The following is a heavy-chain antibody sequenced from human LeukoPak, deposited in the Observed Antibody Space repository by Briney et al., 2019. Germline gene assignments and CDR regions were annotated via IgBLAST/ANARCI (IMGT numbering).Heavy chain of an antibody. CDR1: GFTFSSYA. D-gene: IGHD2-21*02. CDR3: AKDLPVAYCGGDCYSSDDAFDI. Sequence: GGSLRLSCAASGFTFSSYAMSWVRQAPGKGLEWVSAISGSGGSTYYADSVKGRFTISRDNSKNTLYLQMNSLRAEDTAVYYCAKDLPVAYCGGDCYSSDDAFDIWGQGTMVTVSS. V-gene: IGHV3-23*01. J-gene: IGHJ3*02. CDR2: ISGSGGST.